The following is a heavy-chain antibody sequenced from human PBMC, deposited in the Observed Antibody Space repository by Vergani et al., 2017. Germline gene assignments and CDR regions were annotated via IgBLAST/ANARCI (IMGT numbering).Heavy chain of an antibody. CDR1: GFTFSSYA. CDR2: ISGSGGST. D-gene: IGHD3-22*01. J-gene: IGHJ3*02. Sequence: EVQLVESGGGLVQPGGSLRLSCAASGFTFSSYAMSWVRQAPGKGLEWVSAISGSGGSTYYADSVKGRFTISRDNSKNTLYLQMNSLRAEDTAVYYCAKGNYYDSSGYYFQGAFDIWGQGTMVTVSS. V-gene: IGHV3-23*04. CDR3: AKGNYYDSSGYYFQGAFDI.